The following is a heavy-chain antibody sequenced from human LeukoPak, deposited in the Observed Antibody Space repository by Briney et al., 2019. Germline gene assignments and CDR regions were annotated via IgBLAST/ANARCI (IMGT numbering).Heavy chain of an antibody. V-gene: IGHV3-30*18. D-gene: IGHD3-10*01. J-gene: IGHJ4*02. CDR3: AKDLLWFGESPVDY. CDR2: ISYDGSNK. Sequence: GRSLRLSCAASGFPFSGYGMHWVRQAPGKGLEWVAVISYDGSNKYFADSVKGRFTISRDNSKNTLFLQMNSLRAEDTAVYYCAKDLLWFGESPVDYWGQGTLVTVSS. CDR1: GFPFSGYG.